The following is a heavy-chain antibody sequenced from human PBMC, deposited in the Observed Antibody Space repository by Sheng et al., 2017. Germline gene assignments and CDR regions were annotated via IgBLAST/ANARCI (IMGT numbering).Heavy chain of an antibody. D-gene: IGHD3-10*01. V-gene: IGHV3-21*01. Sequence: EVQLVESGGGLVKPGGSLRLSCAASGFTFSSYSMNWVRQAPGKGLEWVSSISSSSSYIYYADSVKGRFTISRDNAKNSLYLQMNSLRAEDTAVYYCARDDGARGYFDYWGQGTLVTVSS. J-gene: IGHJ4*02. CDR3: ARDDGARGYFDY. CDR2: ISSSSSYI. CDR1: GFTFSSYS.